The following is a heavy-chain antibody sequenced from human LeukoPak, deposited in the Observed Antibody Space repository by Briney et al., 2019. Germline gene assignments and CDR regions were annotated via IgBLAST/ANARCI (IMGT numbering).Heavy chain of an antibody. CDR1: GFTVSRNY. CDR2: IYSGGTT. Sequence: GGSLRLSCAASGFTVSRNYMSWVRQAPGKGLECVSVIYSGGTTYYADSVKGRFTISRDNSKNTLYLQMNSLRAEDTAVYYCARGSGAYSFDYWGQGTLVTVSS. J-gene: IGHJ4*02. V-gene: IGHV3-53*01. CDR3: ARGSGAYSFDY. D-gene: IGHD2-15*01.